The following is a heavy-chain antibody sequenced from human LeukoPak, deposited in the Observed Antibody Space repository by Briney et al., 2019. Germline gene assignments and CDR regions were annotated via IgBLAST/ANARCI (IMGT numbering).Heavy chain of an antibody. J-gene: IGHJ5*02. V-gene: IGHV3-21*04. Sequence: GGSLRLSCAASGFTFSSYRMNWVRQAPGKGLESVSYISSGSSSIYYADSVKGRFTISRDNFKNILYLQMNTLRVEDTAVYYCTKGSADVLMWFGELSNWFDPWGQGTLVTVSS. CDR1: GFTFSSYR. D-gene: IGHD3-10*01. CDR2: ISSGSSSI. CDR3: TKGSADVLMWFGELSNWFDP.